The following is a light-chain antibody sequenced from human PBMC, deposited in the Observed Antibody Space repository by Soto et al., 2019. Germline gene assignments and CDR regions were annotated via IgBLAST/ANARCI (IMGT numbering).Light chain of an antibody. Sequence: EIVMTQSPATLSVSPGERATLSCRASQSVSSNLAWYQQKPGQAPRLLIYGASTRATGIPARFSGSGSGTEFTLTISSLQSEAFAVYYCQQYNKWPPWTFGQGTKVEIK. J-gene: IGKJ1*01. CDR3: QQYNKWPPWT. CDR1: QSVSSN. V-gene: IGKV3-15*01. CDR2: GAS.